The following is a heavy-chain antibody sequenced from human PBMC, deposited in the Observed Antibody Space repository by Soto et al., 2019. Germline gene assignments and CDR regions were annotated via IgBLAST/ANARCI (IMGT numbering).Heavy chain of an antibody. CDR3: ARKGRYCRGGSCYPTAFDI. CDR2: IKQDGSEK. V-gene: IGHV3-7*01. D-gene: IGHD2-15*01. Sequence: PWGSLRLSCAASGFTFSDYWMSWVRQAPGKGLEWVAKIKQDGSEKHYVDSVKGRFTISRDNAENSLHLQMNSLRAEDTAVYYCARKGRYCRGGSCYPTAFDIWGQGTMVTVSS. J-gene: IGHJ3*02. CDR1: GFTFSDYW.